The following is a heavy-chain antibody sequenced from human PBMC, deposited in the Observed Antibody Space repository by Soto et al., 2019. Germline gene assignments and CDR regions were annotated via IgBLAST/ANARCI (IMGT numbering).Heavy chain of an antibody. J-gene: IGHJ6*02. CDR1: GFTFSNYG. Sequence: LRLSCAASGFTFSNYGMHWVRQAPGKGLEWVAIIWYDGSNDYYVDSVKGRFTISRDNSKNTLSLQMNSLRAEDTAVYYCARDRWEFQLFYYGLDVWGQGTTVTVSS. V-gene: IGHV3-33*01. D-gene: IGHD1-26*01. CDR2: IWYDGSND. CDR3: ARDRWEFQLFYYGLDV.